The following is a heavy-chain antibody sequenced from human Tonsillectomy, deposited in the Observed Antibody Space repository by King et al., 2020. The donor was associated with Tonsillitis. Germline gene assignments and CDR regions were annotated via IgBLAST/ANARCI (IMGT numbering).Heavy chain of an antibody. CDR2: MNPNSGNT. CDR3: ARAPRVQSERRRSYNWFDP. V-gene: IGHV1-8*01. CDR1: GYTFTSYD. J-gene: IGHJ5*02. D-gene: IGHD1-1*01. Sequence: VQLVESGAEVKKPGASVKVSCTASGYTFTSYDIIWVRQATGHGLEWMGWMNPNSGNTGYAQKCQGRVTVTRTTSIGTAYMELSSLSSEDTAFYYCARAPRVQSERRRSYNWFDPWGQGTLVTVSS.